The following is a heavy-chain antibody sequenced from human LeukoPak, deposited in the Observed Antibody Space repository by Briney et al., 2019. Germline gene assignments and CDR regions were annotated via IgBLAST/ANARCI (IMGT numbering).Heavy chain of an antibody. CDR3: AKRAQGMGYDFWSGYHPFDY. CDR1: GFTFSSYG. D-gene: IGHD3-3*01. J-gene: IGHJ4*02. CDR2: IRYDGSNK. V-gene: IGHV3-30*02. Sequence: PGGSLRLSCAASGFTFSSYGMHWVRQAPGKGLEWVAFIRYDGSNKYYADSVKGRFTISRDNSKNTLYLQMNSLRAEDTAVYYCAKRAQGMGYDFWSGYHPFDYWGQGTLVTVSS.